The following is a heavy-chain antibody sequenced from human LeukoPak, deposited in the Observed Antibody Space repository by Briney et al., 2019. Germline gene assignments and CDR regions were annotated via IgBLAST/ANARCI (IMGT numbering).Heavy chain of an antibody. Sequence: GGSLRLSCAASGFTFSSYSIHWVRQAPGKGLEWVALISYDGSNQYYPDSVKGRFTISRDNSKNTLYLQMNSLRPEDTAIYYCAREGYYGSGSPPSLYFDYWGQGTLVTVSS. V-gene: IGHV3-30*04. D-gene: IGHD3-10*01. J-gene: IGHJ4*02. CDR3: AREGYYGSGSPPSLYFDY. CDR2: ISYDGSNQ. CDR1: GFTFSSYS.